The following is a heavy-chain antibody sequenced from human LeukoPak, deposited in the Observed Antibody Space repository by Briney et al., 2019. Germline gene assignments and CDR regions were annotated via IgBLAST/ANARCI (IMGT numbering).Heavy chain of an antibody. CDR3: ARRARAEADTSPDNWIDP. CDR2: VYHTGST. Sequence: SETLSLTCSVSGGSINNYFWNWLRQPPGRGLEWIGHVYHTGSTRYNPSLKSRVFISIDTSMNQFSLKLSSVTAADTAVYYCARRARAEADTSPDNWIDPWGQGTLVTVSS. J-gene: IGHJ5*02. CDR1: GGSINNYF. D-gene: IGHD6-13*01. V-gene: IGHV4-59*08.